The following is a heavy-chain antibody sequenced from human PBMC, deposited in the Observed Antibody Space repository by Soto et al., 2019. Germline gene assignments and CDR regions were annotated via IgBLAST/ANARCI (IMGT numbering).Heavy chain of an antibody. J-gene: IGHJ4*02. CDR2: IWYDGSKK. V-gene: IGHV3-33*06. CDR3: VKDHCGGDCYSNPYFYH. D-gene: IGHD2-21*02. Sequence: QVQLVESGGGVVQPGRSLRLSCAASGFTFSTYGIHWVRQAPGKGLEWLAVIWYDGSKKYYADSVQGRFTISRDNSKNPGYLQMNSLRAEDTAVYYCVKDHCGGDCYSNPYFYHWGQGTLVTVSS. CDR1: GFTFSTYG.